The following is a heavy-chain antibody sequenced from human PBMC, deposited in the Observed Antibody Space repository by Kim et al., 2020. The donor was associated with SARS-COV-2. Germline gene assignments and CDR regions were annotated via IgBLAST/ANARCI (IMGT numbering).Heavy chain of an antibody. D-gene: IGHD3-9*01. J-gene: IGHJ4*02. CDR3: ARRSNDILTGQ. Sequence: SETLSLTCTVSGGSISSSSYYWGWIRQPPGKGLEWIGSIYYSGSTYYNPSLKSRVTISVDTSKNQFSLKLSSVTAADTAVYYCARRSNDILTGQWGQGTLVTVSS. V-gene: IGHV4-39*01. CDR2: IYYSGST. CDR1: GGSISSSSYY.